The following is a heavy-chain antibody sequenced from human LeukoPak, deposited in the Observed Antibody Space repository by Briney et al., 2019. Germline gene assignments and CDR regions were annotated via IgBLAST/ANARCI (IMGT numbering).Heavy chain of an antibody. CDR2: INRDGSEK. CDR1: GFIFSNFW. CDR3: VRDVDI. V-gene: IGHV3-7*01. Sequence: GGSLRLSCAGSGFIFSNFWMGWARQSPGKGLQWVASINRDGSEKHPVDSVKGRFTISRDNAKNSVYLQMTGLTVDDTAVYYCVRDVDIWGQGTLVTVSS. J-gene: IGHJ4*02. D-gene: IGHD5-24*01.